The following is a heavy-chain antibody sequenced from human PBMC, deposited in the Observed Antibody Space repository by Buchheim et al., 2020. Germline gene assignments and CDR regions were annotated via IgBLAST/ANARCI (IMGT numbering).Heavy chain of an antibody. CDR1: GFTFSSYS. Sequence: EVQLVESGGGLAKPGGSLRLSCAASGFTFSSYSMNWVRQAPGKGLEWVSSISSSSSYIYYADSVKGRFTISRDNAKNSLYLQMNSLRAEDTAVYYCARDMYYYDSSGYFSYYFDYWGQGTL. CDR3: ARDMYYYDSSGYFSYYFDY. V-gene: IGHV3-21*01. J-gene: IGHJ4*02. CDR2: ISSSSSYI. D-gene: IGHD3-22*01.